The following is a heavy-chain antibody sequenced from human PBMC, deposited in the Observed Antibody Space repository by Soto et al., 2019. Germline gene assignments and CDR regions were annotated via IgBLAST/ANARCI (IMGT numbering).Heavy chain of an antibody. Sequence: EVQLVESGGGLVKPGGSLRLSCAASGFTFSNAWMSWVRQAPGKGLEWVGRTKSKTDGGTTDYAAPVKGRFTISRDDSKNTLYLQMNSLKTEDTAVYYCTTYLEPYSSGWSELDYYYYGMGVWGQGTTVTVSS. CDR2: TKSKTDGGTT. V-gene: IGHV3-15*01. D-gene: IGHD6-19*01. CDR1: GFTFSNAW. CDR3: TTYLEPYSSGWSELDYYYYGMGV. J-gene: IGHJ6*02.